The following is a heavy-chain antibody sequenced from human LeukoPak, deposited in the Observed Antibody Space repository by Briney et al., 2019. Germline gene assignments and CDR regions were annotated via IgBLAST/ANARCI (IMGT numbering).Heavy chain of an antibody. V-gene: IGHV4-4*07. Sequence: SQTLSLTCTVSSGPMHRYYGSWIRQTAGNGLGWIGRSYIGLTTDYNPSLKSRVNMSIDTSKNQLSLKLSAVTAADTAVYYCARLRFYDSTGYSPGHYMDLWGKGITVVVSS. CDR1: SGPMHRYY. CDR2: SYIGLTT. D-gene: IGHD3-22*01. J-gene: IGHJ6*03. CDR3: ARLRFYDSTGYSPGHYMDL.